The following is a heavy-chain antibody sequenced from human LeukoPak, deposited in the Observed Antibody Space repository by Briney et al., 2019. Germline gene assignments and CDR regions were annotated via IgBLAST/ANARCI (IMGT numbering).Heavy chain of an antibody. V-gene: IGHV3-21*01. CDR1: GFTFSSYS. Sequence: GGSLRLSCAASGFTFSSYSMNWVRQAPGKGLEWVSSISNSGSPIHYADSVKGRFTISRDNAKNSLYLQMNSLRAEDTAVYYCAKSFWWFGEFSPFDYWGQGTLLTVSS. J-gene: IGHJ4*02. D-gene: IGHD3-10*01. CDR3: AKSFWWFGEFSPFDY. CDR2: ISNSGSPI.